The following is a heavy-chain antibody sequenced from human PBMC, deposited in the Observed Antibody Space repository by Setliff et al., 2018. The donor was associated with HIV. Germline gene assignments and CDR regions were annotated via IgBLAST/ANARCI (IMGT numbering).Heavy chain of an antibody. CDR2: ISSSGTYI. D-gene: IGHD6-19*01. CDR3: TRMIPPRSNRFSSGWFDY. CDR1: GFNFNTYS. V-gene: IGHV3-21*01. J-gene: IGHJ4*02. Sequence: PVGSLRLSCAASGFNFNTYSMSWVRQAPGKGLEWVSSISSSGTYIYYADSMKGRFTISRDKAGNSLYLQLNNVRAEDTAVYYCTRMIPPRSNRFSSGWFDYWGQGTVVTVSS.